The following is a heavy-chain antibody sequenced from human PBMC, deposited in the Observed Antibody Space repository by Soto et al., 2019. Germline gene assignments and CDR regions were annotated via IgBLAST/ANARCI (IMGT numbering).Heavy chain of an antibody. CDR1: GFAFDQYA. CDR3: AKALGSSFLYNAEYFHY. Sequence: EVQLVESGGGLVQPGRSLRLSCAASGFAFDQYAMHWVRQAPGKGLEWVSVLSWNSGNIGYADSVKGRFTISRDNAKKSLYLQMNSLRAEDTALYYCAKALGSSFLYNAEYFHYWGQGTLVTVSS. J-gene: IGHJ1*01. V-gene: IGHV3-9*01. D-gene: IGHD3-3*01. CDR2: LSWNSGNI.